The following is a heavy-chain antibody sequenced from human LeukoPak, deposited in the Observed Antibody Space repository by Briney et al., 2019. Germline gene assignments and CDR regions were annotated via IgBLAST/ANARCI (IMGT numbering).Heavy chain of an antibody. Sequence: SETLSLTCTVSVGSISSGCYYWSWIRQHPGKGLEWIGHIYYSGSTYYNASLKSRVSISIDTSKNQFSLKLTSVTAADTAVYYCARSRVEPWGQGTLVTVSS. CDR2: IYYSGST. D-gene: IGHD3-3*01. CDR3: ARSRVEP. V-gene: IGHV4-31*02. J-gene: IGHJ5*02. CDR1: VGSISSGCYY.